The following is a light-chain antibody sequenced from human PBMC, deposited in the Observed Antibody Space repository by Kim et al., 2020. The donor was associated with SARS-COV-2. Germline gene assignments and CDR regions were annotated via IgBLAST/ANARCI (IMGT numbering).Light chain of an antibody. V-gene: IGLV3-21*04. CDR2: YDS. CDR1: NIGSKG. Sequence: SYELTQPPSVSVAPGKTARITCGGNNIGSKGVHWCQQKPGQAPVLVIFYDSDRPSGIPERFSGSKSGNTATLTINRVEAGDEADYFCQVWDVDHPVFGGGTQLTVL. CDR3: QVWDVDHPV. J-gene: IGLJ3*02.